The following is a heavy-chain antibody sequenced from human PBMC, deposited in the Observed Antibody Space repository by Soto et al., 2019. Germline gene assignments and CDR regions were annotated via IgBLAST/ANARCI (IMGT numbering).Heavy chain of an antibody. CDR3: AGTVVVVAAPPDYYGMDV. V-gene: IGHV1-69*01. Sequence: QVQLVQSGAEVKKPGSSVKVSCKASGGTFSSYAISWVRQAPGQGLEWMGGIIPIFGTANYAQKFQGRVTITADEATSTDYMELSSLRSEDTAVYYCAGTVVVVAAPPDYYGMDVWGQGTTVTVSS. CDR1: GGTFSSYA. D-gene: IGHD2-15*01. J-gene: IGHJ6*02. CDR2: IIPIFGTA.